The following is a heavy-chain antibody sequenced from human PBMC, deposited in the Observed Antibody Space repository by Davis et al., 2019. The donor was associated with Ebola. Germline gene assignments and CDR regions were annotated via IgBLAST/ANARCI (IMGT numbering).Heavy chain of an antibody. CDR2: IYYTGGT. J-gene: IGHJ3*02. CDR1: GFTFRNYA. CDR3: ASPYSGDYAFDI. Sequence: ESLKISCAASGFTFRNYAMSWIRQPPGKGLEWLGYIYYTGGTKYNPSLKSRVTISRDTAKNHFSLKLTSVTAADTAVYYCASPYSGDYAFDIWGPGTMVTVSS. D-gene: IGHD4-17*01. V-gene: IGHV4-59*01.